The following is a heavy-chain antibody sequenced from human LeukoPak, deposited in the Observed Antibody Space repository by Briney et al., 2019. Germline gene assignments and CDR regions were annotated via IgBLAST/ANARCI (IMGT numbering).Heavy chain of an antibody. CDR3: AKYGVVGAGYFDY. CDR2: IPYDGSDE. V-gene: IGHV3-30*07. CDR1: GFTFSDYA. D-gene: IGHD1-26*01. J-gene: IGHJ4*02. Sequence: GGSLRLSCAASGFTFSDYALHWVRQAPGKGLEWVTLIPYDGSDEFYADSVKGRFTISRDNSKNTVYLQMSSLSPEDTAVYYCAKYGVVGAGYFDYWGQGTLVTVSS.